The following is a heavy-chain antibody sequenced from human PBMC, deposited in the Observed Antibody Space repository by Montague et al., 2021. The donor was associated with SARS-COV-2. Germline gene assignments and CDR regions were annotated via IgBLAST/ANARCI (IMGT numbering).Heavy chain of an antibody. Sequence: SETLSLTCTVSGGSISSYYWSWIWQPPGKGLEWIGYIYYSCSTNYNPSLNSRGTISVDPSKNQFSLKLSSVTAADTAVYYCARGSGWMGNAFDIWGQGTMVTVSS. CDR2: IYYSCST. J-gene: IGHJ3*02. CDR1: GGSISSYY. D-gene: IGHD6-19*01. V-gene: IGHV4-59*01. CDR3: ARGSGWMGNAFDI.